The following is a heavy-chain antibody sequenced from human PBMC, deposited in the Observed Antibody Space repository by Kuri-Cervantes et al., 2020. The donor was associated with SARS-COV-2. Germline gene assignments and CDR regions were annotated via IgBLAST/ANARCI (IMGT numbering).Heavy chain of an antibody. J-gene: IGHJ4*02. V-gene: IGHV4-34*01. CDR1: GGSFSGYY. Sequence: SQTLSITCAVYGGSFSGYYWSWIRQPPGKGLEWIGEINHSGSTNYNPSLKSRVTISGDTSKNQFSLKLSSVTAADTAVYYCARHPNFDYWGQGTLVTVSS. CDR3: ARHPNFDY. CDR2: INHSGST.